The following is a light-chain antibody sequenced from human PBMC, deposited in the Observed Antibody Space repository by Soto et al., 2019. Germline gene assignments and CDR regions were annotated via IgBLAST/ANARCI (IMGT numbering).Light chain of an antibody. CDR3: SSFTSNRIYV. Sequence: QSALAQPASVSGSPGQSITISCTGTSSDIGAHNYVSWYQQYPGKAPRLIIHGVTTRPSGISGRFSASKSGLTASLTISGLQPEDEADYYCSSFTSNRIYVFGPGTKLTVL. CDR2: GVT. V-gene: IGLV2-14*03. CDR1: SSDIGAHNY. J-gene: IGLJ1*01.